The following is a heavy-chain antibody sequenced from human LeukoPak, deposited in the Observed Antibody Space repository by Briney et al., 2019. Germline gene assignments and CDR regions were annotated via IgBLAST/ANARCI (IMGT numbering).Heavy chain of an antibody. J-gene: IGHJ3*02. V-gene: IGHV4-39*01. CDR2: IYYSGST. CDR1: GGSISSSSYY. D-gene: IGHD3-22*01. Sequence: SEILSLTCTVSGGSISSSSYYWGWIRQPPGKGLEWIGSIYYSGSTYYNPSLKSRVTISVDTSKNQFSLKLSSVTAADTAVYYCASHDSSGYYYLGAFDIWGQGTMVTVSS. CDR3: ASHDSSGYYYLGAFDI.